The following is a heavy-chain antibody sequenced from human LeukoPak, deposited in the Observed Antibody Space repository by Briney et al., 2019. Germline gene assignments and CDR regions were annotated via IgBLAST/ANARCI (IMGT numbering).Heavy chain of an antibody. Sequence: GGSLRLSCAASGFTFSSYGMHWVRQAPGKGLEYVSAISSNGGSTYYANSVKGRFTISRDNSKNTLYLQMGSLRAEDMAVYYCARVMGATFSGYMDVWGKGTTVTVSS. J-gene: IGHJ6*03. CDR2: ISSNGGST. CDR1: GFTFSSYG. CDR3: ARVMGATFSGYMDV. V-gene: IGHV3-64*01. D-gene: IGHD1-26*01.